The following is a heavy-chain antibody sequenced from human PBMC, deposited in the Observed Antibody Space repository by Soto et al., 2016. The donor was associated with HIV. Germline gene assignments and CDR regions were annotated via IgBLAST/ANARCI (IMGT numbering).Heavy chain of an antibody. CDR2: ISSSDTYI. CDR1: GFTLTTYS. D-gene: IGHD1-7*01. V-gene: IGHV3-21*01. Sequence: EVQLVESGGGLVKPGGSLRLSCAGAGFTLTTYSMSWVRQAPGKGLEWVASISSSDTYIYYADSVNGRFTISRDTAKNSLYLQLNSLRVDDTALYYCARIGSGRSELPVYFDSVGQGPWSPSPQ. CDR3: ARIGSGRSELPVYFDS. J-gene: IGHJ4*02.